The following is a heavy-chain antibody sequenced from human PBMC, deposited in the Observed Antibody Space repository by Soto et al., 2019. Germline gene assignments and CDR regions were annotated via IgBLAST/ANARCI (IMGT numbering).Heavy chain of an antibody. D-gene: IGHD5-18*01. CDR3: ARGVPDSYGYVSWFDP. J-gene: IGHJ5*02. CDR2: IYYSGST. V-gene: IGHV4-61*01. CDR1: GGSVSSGSYY. Sequence: QVQLQESGPGLVKPSETLSLTCTVSGGSVSSGSYYWSWIRQPPGKGLEWIGYIYYSGSTNYNPSIKSRVTISVDPSKNQFSLKLSSVTAADTAVYYCARGVPDSYGYVSWFDPWGQGTLVTVSS.